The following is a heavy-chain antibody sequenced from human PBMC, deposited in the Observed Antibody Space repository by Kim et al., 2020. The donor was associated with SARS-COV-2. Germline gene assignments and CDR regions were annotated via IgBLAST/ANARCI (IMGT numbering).Heavy chain of an antibody. CDR3: AGWPYYYDSSVVHWSDP. CDR2: IYYSGST. Sequence: SETLSLTCTVSGDSISSGGHYWSWIRQHPGKGLEWIGYIYYSGSTYYNPSLKSRVTISVDTSKNQFSLKLSSVTAADTAVYYCAGWPYYYDSSVVHWSDPWGQGTLVTVSS. V-gene: IGHV4-31*03. J-gene: IGHJ5*02. CDR1: GDSISSGGHY. D-gene: IGHD3-22*01.